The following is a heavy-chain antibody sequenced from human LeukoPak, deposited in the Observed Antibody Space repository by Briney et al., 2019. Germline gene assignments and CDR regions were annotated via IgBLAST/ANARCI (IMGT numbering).Heavy chain of an antibody. CDR1: VFTLSSYG. Sequence: QPGGSLRLSCAASVFTLSSYGMTWVRQAPGKGLEWVSTLTDIGSTTYHADSVRGRFTISRDTSKNTLYLQMNNLRAEDTAVYYCARDPPCWGQGTLVTVSS. V-gene: IGHV3-23*01. CDR3: ARDPPC. CDR2: LTDIGSTT. J-gene: IGHJ4*02.